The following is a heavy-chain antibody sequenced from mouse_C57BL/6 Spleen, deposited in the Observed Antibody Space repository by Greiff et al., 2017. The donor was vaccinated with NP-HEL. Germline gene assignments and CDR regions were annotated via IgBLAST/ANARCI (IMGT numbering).Heavy chain of an antibody. CDR1: GYTFTSYW. D-gene: IGHD1-1*01. CDR2: IDPSDSYT. J-gene: IGHJ2*01. V-gene: IGHV1-69*01. Sequence: QVQLQQSGAELVMPGASVKLSCKASGYTFTSYWMHWVKQRPGQGLEWIGEIDPSDSYTNYTDKFKGKSTLTVDKSSSTDYMQLSSLTSEDSAVDYCARAATVVDYFDDWGQVTTVTVSS. CDR3: ARAATVVDYFDD.